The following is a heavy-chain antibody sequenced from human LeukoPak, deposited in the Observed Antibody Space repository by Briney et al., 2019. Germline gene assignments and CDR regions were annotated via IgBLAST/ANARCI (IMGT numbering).Heavy chain of an antibody. CDR2: IYYSGST. V-gene: IGHV4-59*01. CDR3: ATMAAAGIVDY. Sequence: SETLSLTCTVSGGSISSYYWSWIRQPPGKGLEWIGYIYYSGSTNYNPSLKSRVSISVDTSKNQFSLKLSSVTAADTAVYYCATMAAAGIVDYWGQGTLVTVSS. J-gene: IGHJ4*02. D-gene: IGHD6-13*01. CDR1: GGSISSYY.